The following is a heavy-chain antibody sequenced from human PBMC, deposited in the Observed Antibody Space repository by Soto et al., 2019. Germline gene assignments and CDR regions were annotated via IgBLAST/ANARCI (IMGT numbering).Heavy chain of an antibody. CDR1: GFTFSDYY. V-gene: IGHV3-11*05. CDR2: ISSSSSYT. D-gene: IGHD5-18*01. Sequence: QVQLVESGGGLVKPGGSLRLSCAASGFTFSDYYMSWIRQAPGKGLEWVSYISSSSSYTNYADSVKGRFTISRDNAKNSLYLQMNSLRAEDTAVYYCARVYHGDTAMGYFDYWGQGTLVTVSS. J-gene: IGHJ4*02. CDR3: ARVYHGDTAMGYFDY.